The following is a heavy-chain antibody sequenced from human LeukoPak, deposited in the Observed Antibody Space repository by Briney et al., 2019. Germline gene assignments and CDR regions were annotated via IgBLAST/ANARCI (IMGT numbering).Heavy chain of an antibody. J-gene: IGHJ4*02. CDR1: GFAFSSHG. CDR2: IRYDGSNK. Sequence: GGSLRLSCAASGFAFSSHGMHWVRQAPGKGLEWVAFIRYDGSNKYYADSVKGRFTISRDNSKNTLYLQMNSLRAEDTAVYYCARKSGSSGYPFDYWGQGILVTVSS. V-gene: IGHV3-30*02. CDR3: ARKSGSSGYPFDY. D-gene: IGHD3-22*01.